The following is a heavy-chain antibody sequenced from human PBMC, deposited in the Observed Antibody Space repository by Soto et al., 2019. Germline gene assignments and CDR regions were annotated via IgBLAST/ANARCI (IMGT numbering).Heavy chain of an antibody. CDR2: TYYRSKWYY. D-gene: IGHD1-26*01. CDR1: GDSVSSNSAG. Sequence: SQTLSLTCAITGDSVSSNSAGWSWVRQSPARGLEWLGRTYYRSKWYYEYAVSVRGRITINPDTSKNQYSLQLNSVTPEDTAVYFCARGEQYSGRIFDYWGQGTLVTVSS. V-gene: IGHV6-1*01. J-gene: IGHJ4*01. CDR3: ARGEQYSGRIFDY.